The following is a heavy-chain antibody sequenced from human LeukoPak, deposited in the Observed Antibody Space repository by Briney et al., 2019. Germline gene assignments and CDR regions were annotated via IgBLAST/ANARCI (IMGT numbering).Heavy chain of an antibody. CDR1: GFTFSNYG. V-gene: IGHV3-30*02. Sequence: PGGSLRLSCAASGFTFSNYGMHWVRQPPGKGLEWVAFIRYDENNKYYADSVKGRFTISRDNAKNSLYLLMNSLRAEDTAVYYCARALRTVWGYYFDYWGQGTLVTVSS. J-gene: IGHJ4*02. CDR2: IRYDENNK. D-gene: IGHD4-17*01. CDR3: ARALRTVWGYYFDY.